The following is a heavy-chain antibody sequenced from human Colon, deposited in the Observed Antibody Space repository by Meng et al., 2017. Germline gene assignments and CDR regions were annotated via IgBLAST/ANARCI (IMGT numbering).Heavy chain of an antibody. CDR3: ARDGLDAAGREEAGWFDI. V-gene: IGHV1-69*05. J-gene: IGHJ3*02. D-gene: IGHD6-13*01. CDR1: GGTFSSYA. Sequence: SVKVSCKASGGTFSSYAISWVRQVPGQGLEWMGGIIPIFGTANYAQKFQGRVTITTDESTSTACMELSSLRSEDTAVYYCARDGLDAAGREEAGWFDIWGQGTMVTVSS. CDR2: IIPIFGTA.